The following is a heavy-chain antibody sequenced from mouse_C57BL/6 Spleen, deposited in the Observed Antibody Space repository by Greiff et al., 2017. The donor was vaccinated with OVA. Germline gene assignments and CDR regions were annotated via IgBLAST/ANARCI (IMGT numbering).Heavy chain of an antibody. J-gene: IGHJ4*01. CDR2: IYPGDGDT. Sequence: QVQLQQPGPELVKPGASVKISCKASGYAFSSSWMNWVKQRPGKGLEWIGRIYPGDGDTNYNGKFKGKATLTADKSSSTAYMQLSSLTSEDSAVYFCARPLYYGSFMDYWGQGTSVTVSS. D-gene: IGHD1-1*01. CDR3: ARPLYYGSFMDY. CDR1: GYAFSSSW. V-gene: IGHV1-82*01.